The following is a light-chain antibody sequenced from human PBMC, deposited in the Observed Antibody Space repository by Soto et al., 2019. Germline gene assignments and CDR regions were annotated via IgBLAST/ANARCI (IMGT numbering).Light chain of an antibody. CDR3: SSYTSSRAYV. J-gene: IGLJ1*01. CDR2: EVS. V-gene: IGLV2-14*01. CDR1: SSDVGGYNY. Sequence: QPALPQPASVSGSPGQSITISCTGTSSDVGGYNYVSWYQQQSGKAPKLMIHEVSNRPSGVSNRFSGSKSGNTASLTISGLQAEDEADYYCSSYTSSRAYVFGIGTKVTVL.